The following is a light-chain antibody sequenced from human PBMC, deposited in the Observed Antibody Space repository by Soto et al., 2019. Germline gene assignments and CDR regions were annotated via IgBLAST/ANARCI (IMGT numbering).Light chain of an antibody. CDR3: QQYNTWPPYT. Sequence: EIVMTQSPATLSVSPGERATLSCRASQSISSNLAWYQQKPGQAPRLLIYGASTRATGIPARFSGSGSGTASTLTISSLQSEDFAVYYCQQYNTWPPYTFGQGTKQDIK. CDR2: GAS. CDR1: QSISSN. J-gene: IGKJ2*01. V-gene: IGKV3-15*01.